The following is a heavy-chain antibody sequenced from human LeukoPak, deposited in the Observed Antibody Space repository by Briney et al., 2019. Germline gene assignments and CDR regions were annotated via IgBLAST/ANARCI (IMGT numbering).Heavy chain of an antibody. CDR1: GYTFTGYY. CDR2: INPNSGGT. Sequence: ASVKVSCKAAGYTFTGYYMHWVRQAPGQGLEWMGWINPNSGGTNYAQKFQGRVTMPRDTSISTAYMELSRLRSDDTAVYYCARVRVGGNSDWYFDLWGRGTLVTVSS. V-gene: IGHV1-2*02. J-gene: IGHJ2*01. D-gene: IGHD4-23*01. CDR3: ARVRVGGNSDWYFDL.